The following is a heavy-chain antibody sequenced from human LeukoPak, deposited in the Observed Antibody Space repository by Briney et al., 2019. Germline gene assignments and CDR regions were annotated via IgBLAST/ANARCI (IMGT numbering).Heavy chain of an antibody. CDR2: INHSGST. D-gene: IGHD6-13*01. V-gene: IGHV4-34*01. Sequence: SETLSLTCAVYGGSFSGYYWSWIRQPPGKGLDWIGEINHSGSTNYNPSLKSRVTISVDTSKNQFSLKLSSVTAADTAVYYCARHPHSSSWYFDWFDPWGQGTLVTVSS. CDR1: GGSFSGYY. CDR3: ARHPHSSSWYFDWFDP. J-gene: IGHJ5*02.